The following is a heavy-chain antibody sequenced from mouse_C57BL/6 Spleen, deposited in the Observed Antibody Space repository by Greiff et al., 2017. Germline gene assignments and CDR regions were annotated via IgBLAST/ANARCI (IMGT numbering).Heavy chain of an antibody. V-gene: IGHV5-17*01. CDR3: ARPYYYGSKALGYFDV. CDR2: ISSGSSTI. D-gene: IGHD1-1*01. CDR1: GFTFSDYG. Sequence: EVQLVESGGGLVKPGGSLKLSCAASGFTFSDYGMHWVRQAPEKGLAWVAYISSGSSTIYYADTVKGRFTISRDNAKNTLFLQMTSLRSEDTAMYYCARPYYYGSKALGYFDVWGTGTTVTVSS. J-gene: IGHJ1*03.